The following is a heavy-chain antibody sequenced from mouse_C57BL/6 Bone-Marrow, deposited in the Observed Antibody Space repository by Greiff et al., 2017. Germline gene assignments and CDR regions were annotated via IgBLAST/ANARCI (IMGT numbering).Heavy chain of an antibody. CDR1: GYTFTSYG. Sequence: QVQLQQSGAELARPGASVKLSCKASGYTFTSYGISWVKQRTGQGLEWIGEIYPRSGNTYYNEKFKGKATLTADKSSSTAYMELRSLTSADSAVYFCARYDYGWFAYWGQGTLVTVSA. D-gene: IGHD2-4*01. V-gene: IGHV1-81*01. CDR3: ARYDYGWFAY. CDR2: IYPRSGNT. J-gene: IGHJ3*01.